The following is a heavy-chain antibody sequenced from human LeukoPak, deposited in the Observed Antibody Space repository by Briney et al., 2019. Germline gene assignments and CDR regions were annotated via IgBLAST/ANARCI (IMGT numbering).Heavy chain of an antibody. D-gene: IGHD6-13*01. CDR3: AKVVYSSSWYSSKVGPGY. Sequence: QSGGSLRLSCAASGFTFSSYGMHWVRQAPGKGLEWVAFIRYDGSNKYYADSVKGRFTISRDNSKNTLYLQMNSLRAEDTAVYYCAKVVYSSSWYSSKVGPGYWGQGTLVTVSS. J-gene: IGHJ4*02. V-gene: IGHV3-30*02. CDR2: IRYDGSNK. CDR1: GFTFSSYG.